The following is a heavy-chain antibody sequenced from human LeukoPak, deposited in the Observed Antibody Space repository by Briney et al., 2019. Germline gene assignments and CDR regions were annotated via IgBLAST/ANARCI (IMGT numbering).Heavy chain of an antibody. CDR2: ISYDGSNK. CDR3: ARDSAQVDVVVTAMEVPDFDY. Sequence: GGSLRLSCAASGFTFSSYAMHWVRQAPGKGLDGVAVISYDGSNKYYADSVKGRFTISRDNSKNTLYLQMNSLRAEDTAVYYCARDSAQVDVVVTAMEVPDFDYWGQGTLVTVSS. CDR1: GFTFSSYA. V-gene: IGHV3-30-3*01. J-gene: IGHJ4*02. D-gene: IGHD2-21*02.